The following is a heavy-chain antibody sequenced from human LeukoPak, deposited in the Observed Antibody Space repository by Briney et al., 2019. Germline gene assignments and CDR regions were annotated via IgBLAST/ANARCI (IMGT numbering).Heavy chain of an antibody. CDR3: ARVDTAMVVDAFDI. CDR1: GGSISSYY. V-gene: IGHV4-59*01. D-gene: IGHD5-18*01. CDR2: IYYSGCT. J-gene: IGHJ3*02. Sequence: SETLSLTCTVSGGSISSYYWSWIRQPPGKGLEWIGYIYYSGCTNYNPSLKSRVTISVDTSKNQFSLKLSSVTAADTAVYYCARVDTAMVVDAFDIWGQGTMVTVSS.